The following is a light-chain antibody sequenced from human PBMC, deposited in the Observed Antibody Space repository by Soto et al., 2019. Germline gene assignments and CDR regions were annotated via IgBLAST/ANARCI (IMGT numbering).Light chain of an antibody. Sequence: EMVLTQSPDTLSLSPGERATLSCRASQTVSSNFLAWYQQRPGQAPRLLIYGASSRAAGIPVRFSGSGSGTDFTLTISRLEPEDLAVYYCQQYGSSPETFGQGTKVDIK. CDR2: GAS. J-gene: IGKJ1*01. V-gene: IGKV3-20*01. CDR1: QTVSSNF. CDR3: QQYGSSPET.